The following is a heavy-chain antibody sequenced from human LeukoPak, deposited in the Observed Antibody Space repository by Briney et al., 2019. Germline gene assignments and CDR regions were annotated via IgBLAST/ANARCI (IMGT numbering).Heavy chain of an antibody. CDR1: GLTFSSYE. CDR2: ISSSGSTI. J-gene: IGHJ4*02. Sequence: GGSLRLSCAASGLTFSSYEMNWVRQAPGKGLEWVSYISSSGSTIYYADSVKGRFTISRDNAKNSLYLQMNSLRAEDTAVYYCAREYYYDSSGYYYLLTSQYYFDYWGQGTLVTVSS. V-gene: IGHV3-48*03. CDR3: AREYYYDSSGYYYLLTSQYYFDY. D-gene: IGHD3-22*01.